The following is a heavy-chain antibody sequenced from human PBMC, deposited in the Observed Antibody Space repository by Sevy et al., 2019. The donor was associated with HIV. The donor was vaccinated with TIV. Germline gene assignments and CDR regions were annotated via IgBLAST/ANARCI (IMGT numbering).Heavy chain of an antibody. Sequence: GGYLRLSCAASGFTFNSYWMSWVRQAPGKGLEWVANIKQEGSEKYYVDSVKGRFTISRDNSHNSLFLQMNTLRAEDTAVYYCAREGSPYDTYYYYYGMDVWGQGTTVTVSS. CDR1: GFTFNSYW. V-gene: IGHV3-7*01. J-gene: IGHJ6*02. CDR3: AREGSPYDTYYYYYGMDV. D-gene: IGHD5-12*01. CDR2: IKQEGSEK.